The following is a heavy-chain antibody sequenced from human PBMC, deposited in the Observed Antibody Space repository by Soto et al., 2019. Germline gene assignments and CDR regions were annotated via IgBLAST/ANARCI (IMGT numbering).Heavy chain of an antibody. CDR1: GFTFSSYG. Sequence: GGSLRLSCAASGFTFSSYGMHWVRQAPGKGLEWVADIWYDGSNKYYADSVKGRFTISRDNSKNTLYQQMNNLRAEDKAVYYCVIGVWDVVVPAALRYYYYFYMVVGGKETTVTISS. CDR2: IWYDGSNK. D-gene: IGHD2-2*01. CDR3: VIGVWDVVVPAALRYYYYFYMVV. V-gene: IGHV3-33*01. J-gene: IGHJ6*03.